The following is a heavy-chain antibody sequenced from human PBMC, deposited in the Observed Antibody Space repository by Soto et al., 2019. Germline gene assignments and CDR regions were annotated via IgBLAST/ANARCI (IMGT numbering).Heavy chain of an antibody. Sequence: GGSLRLSCAASGFTFSSYGMHWVRQAPGKGLEWVSVISYDGSNKYYADSVKGRFTISRDNYKNTLYLQMNSLRAEDTAVYYCAKAWVVEVVPAAIGRGMDVWGQGTTVTVSS. V-gene: IGHV3-30*18. D-gene: IGHD2-2*02. CDR1: GFTFSSYG. CDR2: ISYDGSNK. J-gene: IGHJ6*02. CDR3: AKAWVVEVVPAAIGRGMDV.